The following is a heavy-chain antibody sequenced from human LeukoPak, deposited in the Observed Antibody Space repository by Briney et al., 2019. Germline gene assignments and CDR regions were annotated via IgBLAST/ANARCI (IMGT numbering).Heavy chain of an antibody. D-gene: IGHD2-21*01. Sequence: PGGSLRLSCAASGFTFSSYWMNWVRQAPGKGLEWVANTQQDGSEKYYVDSVKGRFTISRDNAKNSLYLQMNSLRAEDTAVYYCARDRGGGFDYWGQGTLVTVSS. CDR2: TQQDGSEK. J-gene: IGHJ4*02. CDR1: GFTFSSYW. V-gene: IGHV3-7*01. CDR3: ARDRGGGFDY.